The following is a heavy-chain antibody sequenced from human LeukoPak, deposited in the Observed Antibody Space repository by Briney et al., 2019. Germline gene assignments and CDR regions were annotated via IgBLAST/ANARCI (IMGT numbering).Heavy chain of an antibody. CDR1: GFTFRSSW. D-gene: IGHD7-27*01. V-gene: IGHV3-74*03. CDR2: IHVDGSDP. CDR3: SQGLGD. J-gene: IGHJ4*02. Sequence: GGSLRLSCAASGFTFRSSWMHWVRQVPGEGLVWVSRIHVDGSDPTYAESVKGRFTISRDNAKNTLHLQMNSLRVEDTAVYYWSQGLGDWGQGTLVTVSS.